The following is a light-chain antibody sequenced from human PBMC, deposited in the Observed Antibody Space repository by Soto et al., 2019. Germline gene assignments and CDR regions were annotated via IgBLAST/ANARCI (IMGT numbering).Light chain of an antibody. CDR3: QQYTNWPRT. Sequence: EILMTQSPGTLSVSPGEGVTLSCRASESISNNLAWYQQKPGQAPRLLIYGASARATGVPARFSGSGSGTEFTLTISSLQSEDFAIYYCQQYTNWPRTFGLGTKVDIK. J-gene: IGKJ1*01. CDR1: ESISNN. V-gene: IGKV3-15*01. CDR2: GAS.